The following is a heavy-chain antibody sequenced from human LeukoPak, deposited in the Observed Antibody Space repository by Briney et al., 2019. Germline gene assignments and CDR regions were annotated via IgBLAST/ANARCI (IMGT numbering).Heavy chain of an antibody. Sequence: AGGSLRLSCAASGFIFSSYSMNWVRQTPGKGLEWVSSISNSSNYIYYADSVRGRFTISRENDKNSLYLQMNSLRAEDTAVYYCAGGDGDYDYFDYWGQGILVTVSS. CDR3: AGGDGDYDYFDY. V-gene: IGHV3-21*01. D-gene: IGHD4-17*01. CDR2: ISNSSNYI. CDR1: GFIFSSYS. J-gene: IGHJ4*02.